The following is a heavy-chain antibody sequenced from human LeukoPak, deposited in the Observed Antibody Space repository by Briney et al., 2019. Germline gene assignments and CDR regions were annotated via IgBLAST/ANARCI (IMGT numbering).Heavy chain of an antibody. CDR1: GYTFTGYY. D-gene: IGHD2-15*01. Sequence: GASAKVSCKASGYTFTGYYMHWVRQAPGQGLEWMGWINPNSGGTNYAQKFQGRVTMTRDTSISTAYMELSRLRSDDTAVYYCARDGVVVAPFYYYYGMDVWGQGTTVTVSS. V-gene: IGHV1-2*02. J-gene: IGHJ6*02. CDR2: INPNSGGT. CDR3: ARDGVVVAPFYYYYGMDV.